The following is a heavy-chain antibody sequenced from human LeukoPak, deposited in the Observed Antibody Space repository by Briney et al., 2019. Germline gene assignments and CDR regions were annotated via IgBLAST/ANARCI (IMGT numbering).Heavy chain of an antibody. CDR1: GYSFTNYW. J-gene: IGHJ4*02. CDR3: ARRNGSWIQLWAFDY. V-gene: IGHV5-51*01. D-gene: IGHD5-18*01. CDR2: IYPSDSDT. Sequence: PGESLKISCKSSGYSFTNYWIGWVRQMPGKGLEWMGIIYPSDSDTRYSPTFQGQVTISADKSISTAYLQWSSLKASDTAMYYCARRNGSWIQLWAFDYWGQGTLVTVSS.